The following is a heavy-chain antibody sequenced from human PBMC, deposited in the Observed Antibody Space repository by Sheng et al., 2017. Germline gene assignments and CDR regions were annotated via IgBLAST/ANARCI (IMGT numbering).Heavy chain of an antibody. D-gene: IGHD5-12*01. CDR3: ARGGSTGYGHFDH. V-gene: IGHV1-69*05. J-gene: IGHJ4*02. Sequence: QVQLVQSGAEVRKPGSSVKVSCKVSGGAFRRYSISWVRQAPGQGLEWMGGVIPMFDTTTYAQKFQGRVTISTDESTTTVYMTLSSLRSEDMAVYYCARGGSTGYGHFDHWGQGTLVTVSS. CDR2: VIPMFDTT. CDR1: GGAFRRYS.